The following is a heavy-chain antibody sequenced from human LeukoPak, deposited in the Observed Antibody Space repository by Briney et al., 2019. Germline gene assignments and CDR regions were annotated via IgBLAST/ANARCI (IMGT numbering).Heavy chain of an antibody. V-gene: IGHV1-2*02. CDR2: INPNSGGT. CDR1: GYTFTGYY. CDR3: VIGTTFDY. J-gene: IGHJ4*02. Sequence: ASVKVSCKASGYTFTGYYMHRVRQAPGQGLGWMGWINPNSGGTNYAQKVQGRVTMTRATSISTAYLELSRLSSDDTAVYYCVIGTTFDYWGQGTLVTVSS. D-gene: IGHD2-2*01.